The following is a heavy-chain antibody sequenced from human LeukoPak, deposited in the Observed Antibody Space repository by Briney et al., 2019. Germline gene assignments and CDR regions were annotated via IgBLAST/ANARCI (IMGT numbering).Heavy chain of an antibody. V-gene: IGHV3-7*01. Sequence: PGGSLRLSCAASGFTFNSYWMSWVRQAPGKGLEWVANIKQDGSEKYYADSVKGRFTISRDNAKNSLYLQMNSLRVEDTAVYYCARGKKTRYYYDSSGYPSDYWGQGTLVTVSS. CDR1: GFTFNSYW. D-gene: IGHD3-22*01. J-gene: IGHJ4*02. CDR3: ARGKKTRYYYDSSGYPSDY. CDR2: IKQDGSEK.